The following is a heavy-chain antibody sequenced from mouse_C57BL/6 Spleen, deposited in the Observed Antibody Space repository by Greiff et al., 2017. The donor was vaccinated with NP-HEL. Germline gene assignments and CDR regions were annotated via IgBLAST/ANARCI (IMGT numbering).Heavy chain of an antibody. CDR1: GYSITSGYY. V-gene: IGHV3-6*01. Sequence: VQLKESGPGLVKPSQSLSLTCSVTGYSITSGYYWNWIRQFPGNKLEWMGYISYDGSNNYNPSLKNRISITRDTSKNQFFLKLNSVTTEDTATYYCAREDYGSSYGYYFDYWGQGTTLTVSS. J-gene: IGHJ2*01. CDR3: AREDYGSSYGYYFDY. CDR2: ISYDGSN. D-gene: IGHD1-1*01.